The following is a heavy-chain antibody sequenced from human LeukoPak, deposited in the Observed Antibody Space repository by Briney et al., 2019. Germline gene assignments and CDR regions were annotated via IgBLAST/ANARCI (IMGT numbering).Heavy chain of an antibody. CDR1: GFTFSSYA. V-gene: IGHV3-23*01. D-gene: IGHD6-13*01. Sequence: KTGGSLRLSCAASGFTFSSYAMSWVRQAPGKRLEWVSAISGSGGSTYYADSVKGRFTISRDNSKNTLYLQMNSLRAEDTAVYYCAKDGTAGFNYDAFDIWGQGTMVTVSS. CDR2: ISGSGGST. J-gene: IGHJ3*02. CDR3: AKDGTAGFNYDAFDI.